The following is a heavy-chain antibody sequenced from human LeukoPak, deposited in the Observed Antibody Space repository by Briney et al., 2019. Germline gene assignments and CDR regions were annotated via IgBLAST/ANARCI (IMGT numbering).Heavy chain of an antibody. V-gene: IGHV4-39*01. CDR1: GGSISSRSYY. D-gene: IGHD2-15*01. Sequence: SETLSLTCTVSGGSISSRSYYWRWIRQPPGKGLEWIGSIYYSGSTYYNPSLKSRVTISVDTSKNQFSLKLSSVTAADTAVYCCARRRYCSGGSCYDYWGQGTLVTVSS. J-gene: IGHJ4*02. CDR2: IYYSGST. CDR3: ARRRYCSGGSCYDY.